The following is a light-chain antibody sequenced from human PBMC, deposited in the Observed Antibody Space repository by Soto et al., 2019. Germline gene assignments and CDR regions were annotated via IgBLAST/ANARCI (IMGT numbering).Light chain of an antibody. Sequence: EIVWTQSPATLSLSPGERATLSCRASQTVSSSLAWYQQKPGQAPRLLIYEASNRATGIPARFSGSGSGSDFTLTISSLEPEDFALYYCQQHINWPLTFGGGTKVEIK. CDR2: EAS. CDR1: QTVSSS. CDR3: QQHINWPLT. J-gene: IGKJ4*01. V-gene: IGKV3-11*01.